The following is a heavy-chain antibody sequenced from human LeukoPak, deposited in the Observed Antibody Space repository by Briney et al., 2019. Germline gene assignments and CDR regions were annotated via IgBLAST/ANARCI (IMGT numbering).Heavy chain of an antibody. V-gene: IGHV4-59*01. CDR2: VDHTGST. Sequence: RPSETLSLTCTVSDDSITMYYWTWIRQPPGKGLEWIGYVDHTGSTKFNPSLNGRVSISRDTSNNFFSLRLRSVTAADTAVYYCAGYGGDWYHDSWGQGTLIIVSS. CDR1: DDSITMYY. J-gene: IGHJ4*02. D-gene: IGHD6-19*01. CDR3: AGYGGDWYHDS.